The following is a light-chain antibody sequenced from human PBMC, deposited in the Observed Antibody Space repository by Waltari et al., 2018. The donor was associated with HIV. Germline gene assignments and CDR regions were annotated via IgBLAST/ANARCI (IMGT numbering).Light chain of an antibody. CDR3: QQLNSYPRT. Sequence: DTQLTQSPSFLSASVGDRVTITCRASQGSSSYLAWYQQKPGKAPKLLIYTASTLQSGVPSRFSGSGSGTEFTLTISSLQPEDFATYYCQQLNSYPRTFGQGTKVEIK. CDR1: QGSSSY. V-gene: IGKV1-9*01. J-gene: IGKJ1*01. CDR2: TAS.